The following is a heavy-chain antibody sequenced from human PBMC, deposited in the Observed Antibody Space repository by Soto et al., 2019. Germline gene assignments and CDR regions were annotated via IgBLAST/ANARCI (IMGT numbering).Heavy chain of an antibody. CDR1: GYIFTSYY. J-gene: IGHJ4*02. CDR3: SRVDPGETSPFDH. CDR2: INPFDGSR. Sequence: ASVKDSCNASGYIFTSYYFHWVRQAPGRVLEWMGWINPFDGSRMFAQSFQGRVTMTRDTSTSTVYMEVSSLRSEDTAVYYCSRVDPGETSPFDHWGQGTLVTVSS. D-gene: IGHD3-10*01. V-gene: IGHV1-46*03.